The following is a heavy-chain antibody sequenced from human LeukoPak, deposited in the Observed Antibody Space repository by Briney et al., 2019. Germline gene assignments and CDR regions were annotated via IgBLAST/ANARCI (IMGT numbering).Heavy chain of an antibody. D-gene: IGHD3-3*01. V-gene: IGHV4-4*07. CDR2: IHTGGST. J-gene: IGHJ4*02. CDR3: ARDPEGHGYYFDY. CDR1: GGSTSNYF. Sequence: SETLSLTCTVSGGSTSNYFCTWLRQSAGKGLEWIGRIHTGGSTNYNPSLKSRVSMSVDTSKNQFSLKLSSVTAADTAVYYCARDPEGHGYYFDYWGQGALVTVSS.